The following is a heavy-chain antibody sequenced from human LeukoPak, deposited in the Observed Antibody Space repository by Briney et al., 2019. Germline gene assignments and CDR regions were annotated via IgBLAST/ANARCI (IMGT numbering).Heavy chain of an antibody. D-gene: IGHD1-14*01. CDR2: LYSDGNT. Sequence: GGSLRLSCAASGFTVITNDMTWVRQAPGKGREWVSVLYSDGNTKYADSVQGRFTISRDNSKNTLYLEMNSLSPDDTAVYYCARGVEPLAANTLAYWGQGTLVAVCS. J-gene: IGHJ4*02. V-gene: IGHV3-53*01. CDR3: ARGVEPLAANTLAY. CDR1: GFTVITND.